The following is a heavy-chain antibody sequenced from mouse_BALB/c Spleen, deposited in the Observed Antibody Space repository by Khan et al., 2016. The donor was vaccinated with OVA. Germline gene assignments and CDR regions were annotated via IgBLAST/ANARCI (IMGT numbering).Heavy chain of an antibody. CDR2: ISSDSYTI. CDR3: ARGSWAWFAY. Sequence: EVELVESGGGLVQPGGSRKLSCAASGFTFSSFGMHWVRQAPEKGLEWVAHISSDSYTIYYADTVKGRFTISRDNPRKTLFLQLPSLGSEDTAVYYCARGSWAWFAYWGQGTLVTVSA. D-gene: IGHD1-1*02. V-gene: IGHV5-17*02. J-gene: IGHJ3*01. CDR1: GFTFSSFG.